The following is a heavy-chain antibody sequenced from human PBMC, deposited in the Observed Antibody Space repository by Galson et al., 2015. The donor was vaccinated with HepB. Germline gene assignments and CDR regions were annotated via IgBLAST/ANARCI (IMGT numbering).Heavy chain of an antibody. CDR3: ARDTKMFTGIDYMDV. CDR1: GFTLTNHG. J-gene: IGHJ6*03. Sequence: SLRLSCAPSGFTLTNHGMHWVRQAPGKGLEWVAVIWHDGSKTIYVDSVRGRFTISRDKSENTVYLQMNSLRAEDTAVYYCARDTKMFTGIDYMDVWGKGTAVTVSS. CDR2: IWHDGSKT. V-gene: IGHV3-33*01. D-gene: IGHD1-1*01.